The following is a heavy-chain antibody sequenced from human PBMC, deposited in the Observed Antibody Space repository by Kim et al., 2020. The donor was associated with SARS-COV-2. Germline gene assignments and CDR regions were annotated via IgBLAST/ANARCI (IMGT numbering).Heavy chain of an antibody. CDR2: INHSGST. CDR3: ARGRAGVVQSPILWIGPYFDFYALDV. Sequence: SETLSLTCAVYGVSLSGYHWTWIRQAPGKGLEWIGEINHSGSTNCNPSLKSRVTISLDGYKNQFSVNLRSVTAADTAVYYCARGRAGVVQSPILWIGPYFDFYALDVWGQGTTVTVSS. D-gene: IGHD3-10*01. V-gene: IGHV4-34*01. J-gene: IGHJ6*02. CDR1: GVSLSGYH.